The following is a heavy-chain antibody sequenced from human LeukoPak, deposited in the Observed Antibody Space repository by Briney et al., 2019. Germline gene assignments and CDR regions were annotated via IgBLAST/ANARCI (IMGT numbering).Heavy chain of an antibody. D-gene: IGHD3-10*01. Sequence: PSETLSLTCAVSGGSISSSNWWSWVRQPPGKGLEWIGEIYHSGSTNYNPSLKSRVTISVDKSKNQFSLKLSSVTAADTAVYYCARSAVRGVALLGYWGRGTLVTVSS. V-gene: IGHV4-4*02. CDR1: GGSISSSNW. CDR3: ARSAVRGVALLGY. CDR2: IYHSGST. J-gene: IGHJ4*02.